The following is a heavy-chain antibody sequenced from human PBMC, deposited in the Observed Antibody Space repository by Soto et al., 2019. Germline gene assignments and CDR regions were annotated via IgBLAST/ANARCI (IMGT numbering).Heavy chain of an antibody. Sequence: GGSLRLSCAASGFTFSSYAMSWVRQAPGKGLEWVSAISGSGGSTYYTDSVKGRFTISRDNSKNTLYLQMNSLRAEDTAVYYCAKKPGYYDSSGYLDYWGQGTLVTVSS. CDR2: ISGSGGST. CDR3: AKKPGYYDSSGYLDY. V-gene: IGHV3-23*01. CDR1: GFTFSSYA. J-gene: IGHJ4*02. D-gene: IGHD3-22*01.